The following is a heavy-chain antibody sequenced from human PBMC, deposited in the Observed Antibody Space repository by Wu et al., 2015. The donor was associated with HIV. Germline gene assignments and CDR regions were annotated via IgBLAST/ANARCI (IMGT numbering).Heavy chain of an antibody. CDR3: ARDLGDDFAIRGYYWYMDV. V-gene: IGHV1-2*02. J-gene: IGHJ6*03. CDR1: GYTFTAHY. CDR2: IRPDSGAT. D-gene: IGHD2-21*01. Sequence: QVHLVQSGPEVKKPGASVRVSCQTSGYTFTAHYIHWVRQAPGQGLEWMGWIRPDSGATNYAEKFEDRVTMTRDASISTAYMQLNRLRSDDTAVYFCARDLGDDFAIRGYYWYMDVWGRGTAITISS.